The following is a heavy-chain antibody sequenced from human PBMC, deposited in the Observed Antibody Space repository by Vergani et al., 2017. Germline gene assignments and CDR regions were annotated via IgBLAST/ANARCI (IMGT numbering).Heavy chain of an antibody. J-gene: IGHJ5*02. D-gene: IGHD2-8*02. CDR2: INRSGST. CDR3: ARYWPGDWIDP. V-gene: IGHV4-34*01. CDR1: GESFSTHY. Sequence: QVRLQQWGAGLLKASETLSLTCAVFGESFSTHYWSWIRQPPGKGLEWVGEINRSGSTNYNPSLKSRVTISLDTSKNQFSLKLSSVIAADTAVYYCARYWPGDWIDPWGQGTLVTVPS.